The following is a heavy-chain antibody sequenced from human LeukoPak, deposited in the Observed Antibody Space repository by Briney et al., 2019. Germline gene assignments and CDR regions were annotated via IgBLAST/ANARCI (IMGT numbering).Heavy chain of an antibody. J-gene: IGHJ1*01. D-gene: IGHD3-16*01. V-gene: IGHV3-9*01. Sequence: PGGSLRLSCAASGFIFEDYAMHWLRQAPGKGLEWVSGISWNSGSIGYADSVKGRFTISRDNAKNSLYLQMNSLRTEDTAFCYCTKDVFDFGGYFELWGRGTLVTVSS. CDR3: TKDVFDFGGYFEL. CDR1: GFIFEDYA. CDR2: ISWNSGSI.